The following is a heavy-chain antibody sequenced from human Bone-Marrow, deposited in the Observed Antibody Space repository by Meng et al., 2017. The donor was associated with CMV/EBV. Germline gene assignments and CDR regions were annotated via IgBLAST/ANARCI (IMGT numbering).Heavy chain of an antibody. J-gene: IGHJ4*02. CDR2: INHSGST. D-gene: IGHD3-16*01. V-gene: IGHV4-34*01. Sequence: GPRPQWGARLLRPPELLALTCAVYGGSFSGYYWSWIRQPPGKGLEWIGEINHSGSTNYTPSLKSRVTISVDTSKNQFSLKLSSVTAADTAVYYCARGGGPFDYWGQGTLVTVSS. CDR3: ARGGGPFDY. CDR1: GGSFSGYY.